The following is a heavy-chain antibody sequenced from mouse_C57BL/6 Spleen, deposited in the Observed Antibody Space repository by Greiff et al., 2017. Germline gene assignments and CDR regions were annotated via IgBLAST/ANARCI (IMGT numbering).Heavy chain of an antibody. Sequence: EVKLLESGGGLVQPGGSLKLSCAASGIDFSRYWMSWVRRAPGKGLEWIGEINPDSSTINYAPSLKDKFIISRDNAKNTLYLQMSKVRSEDTALYYCARPRDGYYDAMDYWGQGTSVTVSS. CDR2: INPDSSTI. CDR1: GIDFSRYW. CDR3: ARPRDGYYDAMDY. J-gene: IGHJ4*01. V-gene: IGHV4-1*01. D-gene: IGHD2-3*01.